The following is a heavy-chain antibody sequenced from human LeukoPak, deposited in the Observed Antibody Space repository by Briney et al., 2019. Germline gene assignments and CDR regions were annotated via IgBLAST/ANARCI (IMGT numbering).Heavy chain of an antibody. Sequence: GGSLRLSCAASGLSFSKSSMLWFRQAPGKGLEWVSSISIGSSPYTYYADSLKGRFTISRDNAKNSVCLQMNSLRPEDTAVYYCASYTLWYGDSWGQGTLVTVAS. V-gene: IGHV3-21*06. J-gene: IGHJ4*02. D-gene: IGHD3-10*01. CDR3: ASYTLWYGDS. CDR1: GLSFSKSS. CDR2: ISIGSSPYT.